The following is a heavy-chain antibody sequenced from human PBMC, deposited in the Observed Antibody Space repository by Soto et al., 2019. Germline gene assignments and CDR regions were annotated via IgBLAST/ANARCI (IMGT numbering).Heavy chain of an antibody. CDR2: ISGSGGST. CDR3: AKDYYGSGSPGIGMDV. D-gene: IGHD3-10*01. CDR1: GFTFSSYA. J-gene: IGHJ6*02. Sequence: PGGSLRLSCAASGFTFSSYAMSWVRQAPGKWLEWVSAISGSGGSTYYADSVKGRFTISRDNSKNTLYLQMNSLRAEDTAVYYCAKDYYGSGSPGIGMDVWGQGTTVTVSS. V-gene: IGHV3-23*01.